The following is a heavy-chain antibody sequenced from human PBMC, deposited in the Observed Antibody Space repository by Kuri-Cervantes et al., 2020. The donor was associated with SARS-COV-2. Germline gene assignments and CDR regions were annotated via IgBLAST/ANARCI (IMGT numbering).Heavy chain of an antibody. CDR1: GFTFSDYY. V-gene: IGHV3-11*01. D-gene: IGHD3-10*01. CDR2: ISSSGSTI. CDR3: ARDSITMVQGVTSDAFDI. J-gene: IGHJ3*02. Sequence: GESLKISCAASGFTFSDYYMSWIRLAPGKGLEWVSYISSSGSTIYYADSVKGRFTISRDNAKNSLYLQMNSLRAEDTAVYYCARDSITMVQGVTSDAFDIWGQGTMVTVSS.